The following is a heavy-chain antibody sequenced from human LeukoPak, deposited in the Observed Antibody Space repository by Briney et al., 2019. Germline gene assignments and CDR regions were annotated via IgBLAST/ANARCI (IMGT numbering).Heavy chain of an antibody. V-gene: IGHV4-39*07. D-gene: IGHD3-22*01. CDR2: IYYSGST. CDR1: DGSFSSSSYY. Sequence: PSETLSLTCSVSDGSFSSSSYYWGWIRQPPGKGLEWIGTIYYSGSTTYTPSLKSRVTISRDTSRNQFSLKLTSVTAADTAMYYCARAPILVVITPSFDTWGQGTLVTVSS. CDR3: ARAPILVVITPSFDT. J-gene: IGHJ4*02.